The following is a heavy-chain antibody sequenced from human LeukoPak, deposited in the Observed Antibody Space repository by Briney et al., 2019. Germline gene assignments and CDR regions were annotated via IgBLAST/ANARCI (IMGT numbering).Heavy chain of an antibody. CDR1: GFIFTDYY. Sequence: GSLRLSCAASGFIFTDYYMNWIRQPPGKGLEWIGEINHSGSTNYNPSLKSRVTISVDTSKNQFSLKLSSVTAADTAVYYCARDPIVGATLDYWGQGTLVTVSS. CDR2: INHSGST. J-gene: IGHJ4*02. D-gene: IGHD1-26*01. V-gene: IGHV4-34*01. CDR3: ARDPIVGATLDY.